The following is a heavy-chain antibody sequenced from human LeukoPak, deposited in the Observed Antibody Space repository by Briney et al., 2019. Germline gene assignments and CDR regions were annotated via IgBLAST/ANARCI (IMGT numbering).Heavy chain of an antibody. Sequence: SETLSLTCAVYGGSFSGYYWSWIRQPPGKGLEWIGEINHSGSTNYNPSLKSRVTISVDTSKNQFSLKLSSVTAADTAVYYCASAYYYDSSGHFDYWGQGTQVTVSS. CDR3: ASAYYYDSSGHFDY. D-gene: IGHD3-22*01. J-gene: IGHJ4*02. CDR1: GGSFSGYY. V-gene: IGHV4-34*01. CDR2: INHSGST.